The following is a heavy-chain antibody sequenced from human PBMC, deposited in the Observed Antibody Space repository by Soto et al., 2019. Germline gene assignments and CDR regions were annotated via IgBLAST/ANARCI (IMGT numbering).Heavy chain of an antibody. V-gene: IGHV3-30*18. D-gene: IGHD6-13*01. Sequence: GSLRLSCAASGFTFSSYGMHWVRQAPGKGLEWVAVISYDGSNKYYADSVKGRFTISRDNSKNTLYLQMNSLRAEDTALYYCAKDSSSSWYYYGMDVWGQGTTVTVSS. CDR2: ISYDGSNK. J-gene: IGHJ6*02. CDR1: GFTFSSYG. CDR3: AKDSSSSWYYYGMDV.